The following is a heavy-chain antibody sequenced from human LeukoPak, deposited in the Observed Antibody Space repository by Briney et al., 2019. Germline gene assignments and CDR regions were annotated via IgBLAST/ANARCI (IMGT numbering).Heavy chain of an antibody. CDR2: IHYSGST. Sequence: PSETLSLTCTVSGASIRSSYWSWIRQPPGKGLEWIGHIHYSGSTNYNPSLKSRVAISVDTSKNQSSLKLSSVTAADTALYYCARRVWATTISRDAFDIWGQGTMVTVSS. V-gene: IGHV4-59*01. CDR3: ARRVWATTISRDAFDI. D-gene: IGHD1-26*01. CDR1: GASIRSSY. J-gene: IGHJ3*02.